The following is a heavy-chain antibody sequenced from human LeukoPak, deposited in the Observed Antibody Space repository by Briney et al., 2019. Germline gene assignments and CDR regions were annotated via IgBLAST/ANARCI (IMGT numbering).Heavy chain of an antibody. V-gene: IGHV1-46*03. CDR2: INPSGGST. J-gene: IGHJ6*03. D-gene: IGHD3-3*01. CDR3: ARVAGLWSGYRPPYYYCYMDV. Sequence: ASVKVSCKASGYTFTSYYMHWVRQAPGQGLEWMGIINPSGGSTSYAQKFQGRVTMTRDTSTSTVYMELSSLRSEDTAVYYCARVAGLWSGYRPPYYYCYMDVWGKGTTVTVSS. CDR1: GYTFTSYY.